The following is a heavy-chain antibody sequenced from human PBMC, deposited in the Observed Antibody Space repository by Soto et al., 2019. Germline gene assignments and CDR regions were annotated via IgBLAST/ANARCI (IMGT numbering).Heavy chain of an antibody. CDR3: ARDRRWLPRGPNNWLDL. CDR2: IYYDGNS. V-gene: IGHV4-30-4*01. D-gene: IGHD5-12*01. CDR1: GGSITSGDYY. Sequence: SETLSLTCTVCGGSITSGDYYWTWVRQPPGKGLEWIGYIYYDGNSQHDPSLKSRVTMSIDTSKNQFSLNLSSVTAADTAVYYCARDRRWLPRGPNNWLDLWGQGTQVTVSS. J-gene: IGHJ5*02.